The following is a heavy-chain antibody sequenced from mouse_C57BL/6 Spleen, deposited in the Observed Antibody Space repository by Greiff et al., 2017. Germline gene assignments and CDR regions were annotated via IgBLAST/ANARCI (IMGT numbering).Heavy chain of an antibody. V-gene: IGHV1-59*01. CDR2: IDPSDSYT. Sequence: VQLQQPGAELVRPGPSVKLSCKASGYTFTSYWMHWVKQRPGQGLEWIGVIDPSDSYTNYNQKFKGKATLTVDTSYSTAYMQLSSLTSEDSAVYYCARGSTVVAPYYFDYWGQGTTLTVSS. D-gene: IGHD1-1*01. CDR1: GYTFTSYW. CDR3: ARGSTVVAPYYFDY. J-gene: IGHJ2*01.